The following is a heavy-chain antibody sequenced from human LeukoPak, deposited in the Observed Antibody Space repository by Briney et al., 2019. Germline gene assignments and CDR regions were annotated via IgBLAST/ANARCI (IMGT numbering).Heavy chain of an antibody. CDR1: GGSFSGYY. Sequence: SETLSLICAVYGGSFSGYYWSWIRQPPGKGLEWIGEINHSGSTNYNPSLKSRVTISVDTSKNQFSLKLSSVTAADTAVYYCARGRSYYYYGMDVWGQGTTVTVSS. CDR2: INHSGST. CDR3: ARGRSYYYYGMDV. V-gene: IGHV4-34*01. J-gene: IGHJ6*02.